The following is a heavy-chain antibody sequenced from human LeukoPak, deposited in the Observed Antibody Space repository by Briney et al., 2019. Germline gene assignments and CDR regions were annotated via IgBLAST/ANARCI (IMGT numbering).Heavy chain of an antibody. J-gene: IGHJ5*02. D-gene: IGHD2-2*01. CDR3: ARGGLYCSSSSCTPDWFDP. Sequence: SETLSLTCAVYGGSFSGYYWSWIRQPPGKGLEWIGEINHSGSTNYNPSLKSRVTISVDTSKNQFSLKLTSVTAADTAVYYCARGGLYCSSSSCTPDWFDPWGQGTPVTVSS. CDR2: INHSGST. CDR1: GGSFSGYY. V-gene: IGHV4-34*01.